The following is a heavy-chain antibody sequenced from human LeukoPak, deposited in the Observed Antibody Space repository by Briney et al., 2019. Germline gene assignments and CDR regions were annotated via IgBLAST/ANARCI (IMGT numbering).Heavy chain of an antibody. V-gene: IGHV1-69*13. CDR2: IIPIFDTS. D-gene: IGHD2-15*01. Sequence: SVKVSCKASGDTFSSYAITWVRQAPGQGLEWMGGIIPIFDTSNYAQKFQGRVTITADESTSTAYMELSSLRSEDTAVYYCAYSTLADYYYMDVWGKGTTVTISS. J-gene: IGHJ6*03. CDR1: GDTFSSYA. CDR3: AYSTLADYYYMDV.